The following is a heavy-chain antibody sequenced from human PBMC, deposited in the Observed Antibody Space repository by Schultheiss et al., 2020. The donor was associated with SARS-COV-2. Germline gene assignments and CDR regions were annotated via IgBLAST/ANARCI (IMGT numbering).Heavy chain of an antibody. J-gene: IGHJ6*02. V-gene: IGHV1-69*13. D-gene: IGHD5-12*01. CDR1: GGTFSSYA. CDR3: ARDGSGYDGPPTDYYYGMDV. CDR2: IIPIFGTA. Sequence: SVKVSCKASGGTFSSYAISWVRQAPGQGLEWMGGIIPIFGTANYAQKFQGRVTITADESTSTAYMELSSLRSEDTAVYYCARDGSGYDGPPTDYYYGMDVWGQGTTVTVSS.